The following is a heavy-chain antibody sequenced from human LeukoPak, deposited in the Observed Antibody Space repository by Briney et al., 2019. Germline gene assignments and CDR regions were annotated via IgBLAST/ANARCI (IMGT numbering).Heavy chain of an antibody. D-gene: IGHD2-21*01. V-gene: IGHV5-10-1*01. CDR2: IDPSDSYP. CDR3: ARLGNSDY. CDR1: GYSFNTYW. Sequence: GESLKISCRGSGYSFNTYWIGWVRQMPGKGLEWMGRIDPSDSYPNYSPSFQGHVTISADKSISTAYLQWSSLKGSDTAMYYCARLGNSDYWGQGTLVTVSS. J-gene: IGHJ4*02.